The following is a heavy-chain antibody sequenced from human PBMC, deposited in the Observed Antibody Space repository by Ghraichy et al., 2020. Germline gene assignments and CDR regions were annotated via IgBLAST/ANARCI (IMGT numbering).Heavy chain of an antibody. CDR2: ISGYNGDT. CDR3: ARDLYYYDGCGYHDVFDI. V-gene: IGHV1-18*01. CDR1: GYTFTTYG. J-gene: IGHJ3*02. Sequence: ASVKVSCKASGYTFTTYGLSWVRQAPGQGLEWMGWISGYNGDTNYAQNLQGRVTMTTDTSTRTAYMELRSLRSDDTAVYYCARDLYYYDGCGYHDVFDIWGQETFVTFSS. D-gene: IGHD3-22*01.